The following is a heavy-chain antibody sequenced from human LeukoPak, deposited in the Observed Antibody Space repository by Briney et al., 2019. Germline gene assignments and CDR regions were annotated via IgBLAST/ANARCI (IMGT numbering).Heavy chain of an antibody. J-gene: IGHJ4*02. CDR3: ARRSYDSTGYCDY. CDR2: INSDGSTT. CDR1: GFTCSSYW. V-gene: IGHV3-74*01. D-gene: IGHD3-22*01. Sequence: GGSLRLSCAASGFTCSSYWMHLVRQAPGKRLVWVARINSDGSTTTYADSVKGRFTISRDNAKNTLYLQMNSLRAEDTAVYYCARRSYDSTGYCDYWGQGTLVTVSS.